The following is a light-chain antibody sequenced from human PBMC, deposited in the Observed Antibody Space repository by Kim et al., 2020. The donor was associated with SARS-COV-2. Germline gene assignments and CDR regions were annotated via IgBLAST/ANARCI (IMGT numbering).Light chain of an antibody. V-gene: IGKV1-6*01. Sequence: ASVGDRVTITCRASQGIRNDLGWYQQKPGKAPKLLIYAASSLQSGVPSRFSGSGSGTDFTLTTSSLQPEDFATYYCLQDYNYPLTFGPGTKVDIK. CDR2: AAS. CDR3: LQDYNYPLT. J-gene: IGKJ3*01. CDR1: QGIRND.